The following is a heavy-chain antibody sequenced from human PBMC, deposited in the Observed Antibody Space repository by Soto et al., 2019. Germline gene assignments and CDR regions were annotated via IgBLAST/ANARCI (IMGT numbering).Heavy chain of an antibody. J-gene: IGHJ4*02. CDR3: AKDVWFGSN. CDR2: ISVSGGST. CDR1: GFTFSSYA. D-gene: IGHD3-10*01. Sequence: PGGSLRLSCAASGFTFSSYAMSWVRQAPRMGLEWVSGISVSGGSTYYADSVKGRFTISRDNSKNTLYLQMNSLRAEDTAVYYCAKDVWFGSNWGQGTLVTVSS. V-gene: IGHV3-23*01.